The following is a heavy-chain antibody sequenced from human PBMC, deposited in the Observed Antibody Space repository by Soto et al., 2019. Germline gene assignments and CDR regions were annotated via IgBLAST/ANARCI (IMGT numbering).Heavy chain of an antibody. V-gene: IGHV1-69*01. CDR3: ARGWGYYDILTGYYPGYFDY. CDR2: IIPIFGTA. J-gene: IGHJ4*02. D-gene: IGHD3-9*01. CDR1: GGTFSSYA. Sequence: QVQLVQSGAEVKKPGSSVKVSCKASGGTFSSYAISWVRQAPGQGLEWMGGIIPIFGTANYAQKFQGRVTITADESTSTAYIELSSLRSEDTAVYYCARGWGYYDILTGYYPGYFDYWGQGTLVTVSS.